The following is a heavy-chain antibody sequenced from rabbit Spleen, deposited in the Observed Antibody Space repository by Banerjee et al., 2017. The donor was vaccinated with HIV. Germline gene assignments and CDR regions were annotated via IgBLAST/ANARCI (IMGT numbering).Heavy chain of an antibody. CDR3: ARDPGVAYLYGMDL. J-gene: IGHJ6*01. D-gene: IGHD3-1*01. Sequence: QSLEESGGDLVQPEGSLTLTCTASGIDFSSYYYMCWVRQAPGKGLEWIGCIYAASGSTDYASWAKGRFTISKTSSTTVTLQMTSLTAADTATYFCARDPGVAYLYGMDLWGQGTLVTVS. V-gene: IGHV1S40*01. CDR2: IYAASGST. CDR1: GIDFSSYYY.